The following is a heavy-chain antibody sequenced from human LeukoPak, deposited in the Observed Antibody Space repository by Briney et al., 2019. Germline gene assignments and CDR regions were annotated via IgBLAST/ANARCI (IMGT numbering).Heavy chain of an antibody. Sequence: SETLSLTCTVSGGSISSYYWSWIRQSPGEGLEWIGYIYYSGSTNYNPSLKSRVTISVDTSKNQFSLKLSSVTAADTAVYYCARQVGYCSSTSCYRAFDYWGQGTLVTVSS. CDR1: GGSISSYY. CDR2: IYYSGST. D-gene: IGHD2-2*01. CDR3: ARQVGYCSSTSCYRAFDY. V-gene: IGHV4-59*08. J-gene: IGHJ4*02.